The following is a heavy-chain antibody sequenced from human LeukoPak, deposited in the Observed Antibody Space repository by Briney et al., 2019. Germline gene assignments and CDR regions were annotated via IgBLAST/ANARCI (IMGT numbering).Heavy chain of an antibody. Sequence: SETLSLTCTVSGGSISSGGYYWSWIRQHPGKGLEWIGYIYYSGSTYYNPSLKSRVTISVDTSKNQFSLKLSSVTAADTAVYYCARGPGYCSSISCPNYYYYGMDVWGQGTTVTVSS. CDR2: IYYSGST. V-gene: IGHV4-31*03. D-gene: IGHD2-2*01. CDR3: ARGPGYCSSISCPNYYYYGMDV. CDR1: GGSISSGGYY. J-gene: IGHJ6*02.